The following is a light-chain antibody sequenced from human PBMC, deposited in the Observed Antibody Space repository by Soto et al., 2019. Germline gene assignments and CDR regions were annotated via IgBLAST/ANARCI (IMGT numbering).Light chain of an antibody. CDR3: QQSYSTTWT. CDR1: QSLANSF. V-gene: IGKV3D-20*02. CDR2: DTS. J-gene: IGKJ1*01. Sequence: EFVLTPSPGTLSLSPGERATLSCRASQSLANSFIAWYQQKPGQAPRLLIYDTSSRASGIPDRFSGSGSGTDFTLTISSLQPEDFATYSCQQSYSTTWTFGQGTKVDI.